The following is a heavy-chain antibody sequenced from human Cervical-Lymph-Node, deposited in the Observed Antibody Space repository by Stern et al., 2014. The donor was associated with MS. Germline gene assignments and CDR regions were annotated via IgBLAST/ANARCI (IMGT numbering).Heavy chain of an antibody. CDR2: IRGDGRDT. J-gene: IGHJ4*02. Sequence: EVQLVESGGGLVQPGESLRLSCAASGFTFSTYWMHWVRPVVGKGLVWVSRIRGDGRDTNYADSVKGRFIISRDNAKNTLYLQMNSLRVEDTAVYYCAKDLVLGSGSLGYWGQGALVTVSS. CDR3: AKDLVLGSGSLGY. CDR1: GFTFSTYW. V-gene: IGHV3-74*01. D-gene: IGHD3-10*01.